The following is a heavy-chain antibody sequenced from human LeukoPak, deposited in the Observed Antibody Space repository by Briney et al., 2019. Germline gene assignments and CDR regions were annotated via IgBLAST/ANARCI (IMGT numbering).Heavy chain of an antibody. CDR1: GGTFSSYA. CDR2: IIPIFGTA. Sequence: SVKVSCKASGGTFSSYAISWVRQAPGQGLAWMGGIIPIFGTANYAQKFQGRVTITADESSSTAYMELSSLRSEDTAVYYCARGGPSYYDFWSGYYGGYWGQGTLVTVSS. D-gene: IGHD3-3*01. V-gene: IGHV1-69*01. J-gene: IGHJ4*02. CDR3: ARGGPSYYDFWSGYYGGY.